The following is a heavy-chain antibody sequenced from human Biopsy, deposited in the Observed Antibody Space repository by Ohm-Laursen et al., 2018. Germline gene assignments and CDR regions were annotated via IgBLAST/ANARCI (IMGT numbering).Heavy chain of an antibody. J-gene: IGHJ4*02. CDR1: GFTFSDYS. CDR2: ISSTSNHI. D-gene: IGHD3-10*02. CDR3: AKDDYDRVSSGYYFDY. V-gene: IGHV3-21*01. Sequence: GSLRLSCAASGFTFSDYSMNWVRQAPGKGLEWVASISSTSNHIHYVDSVWGRFTISRDNAENSLYLEMNSLRVEDTAVYYRAKDDYDRVSSGYYFDYWGQGTLVSVSS.